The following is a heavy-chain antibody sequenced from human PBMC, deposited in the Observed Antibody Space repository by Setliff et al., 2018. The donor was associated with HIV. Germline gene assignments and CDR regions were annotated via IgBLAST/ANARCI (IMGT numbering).Heavy chain of an antibody. Sequence: GASVKVSCKASGGTFSNYAITWVRQAPGQGLEWMGWINPNSGDTNYAQKFQGRVTMTRDTSIKTAYMELSSLRSDDTAVYYCARRQQWLGREYYFDYWGQGTLVTVS. CDR1: GGTFSNYA. J-gene: IGHJ4*02. CDR3: ARRQQWLGREYYFDY. CDR2: INPNSGDT. V-gene: IGHV1-2*02. D-gene: IGHD6-19*01.